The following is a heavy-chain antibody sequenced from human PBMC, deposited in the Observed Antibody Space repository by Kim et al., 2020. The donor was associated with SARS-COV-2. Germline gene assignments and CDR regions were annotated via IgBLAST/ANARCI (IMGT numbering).Heavy chain of an antibody. CDR3: AHRSSLKGVFDI. J-gene: IGHJ3*02. CDR2: IYWDDDD. CDR1: GFFLTSTGVG. V-gene: IGHV2-5*02. Sequence: PTLVNPTQTLTLTCTCSGFFLTSTGVGVGWIRQPPGKALEWLALIYWDDDDRYSPSLKNRLTITKDTSKNQVLLTVTNMDAMDTATYFCAHRSSLKGVFDIWGQGTMVTVSS. D-gene: IGHD2-8*01.